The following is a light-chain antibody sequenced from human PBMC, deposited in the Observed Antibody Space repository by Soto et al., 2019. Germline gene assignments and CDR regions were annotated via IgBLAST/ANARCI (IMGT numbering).Light chain of an antibody. J-gene: IGKJ4*01. CDR3: QQSYSTLLT. V-gene: IGKV3-20*01. CDR2: GAS. CDR1: QSLSSSY. Sequence: EIVLTQSPGTLSLSPGEGATLSCRASQSLSSSYLAWYQQKPGQAPRLLIYGASTRATGIPARFSGSGSGTDFTLTISSLQPEDFATYYCQQSYSTLLTFGGGTKVDI.